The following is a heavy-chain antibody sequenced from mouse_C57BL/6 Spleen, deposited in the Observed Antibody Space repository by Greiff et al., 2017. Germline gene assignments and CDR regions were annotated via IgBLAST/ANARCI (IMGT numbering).Heavy chain of an antibody. CDR2: IDPSDSYT. D-gene: IGHD1-1*01. V-gene: IGHV1-50*01. Sequence: QVQLQQPGAELVKPGASVKLSCKASGYNFTSYWMQWVKQRPGQGLEWIGEIDPSDSYTKYNQKFTGKATLTVDTSSSTAYMQLSSLTYEDTAVYYCARVETLRSYFDYWGQGTTRTVSS. CDR3: ARVETLRSYFDY. J-gene: IGHJ2*01. CDR1: GYNFTSYW.